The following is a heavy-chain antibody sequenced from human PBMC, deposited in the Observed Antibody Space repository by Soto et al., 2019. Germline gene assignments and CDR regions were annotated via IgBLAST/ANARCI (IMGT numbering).Heavy chain of an antibody. V-gene: IGHV2-5*02. J-gene: IGHJ3*02. CDR2: IYWDDDR. CDR3: AHIIITYGGVIGDDAFDI. CDR1: GLSLTATGVG. D-gene: IGHD3-16*02. Sequence: QITLKESGPTLVRPTQTLTLTCTFSGLSLTATGVGVGWIRQPPGEALDWLAVIYWDDDRRYSPSLRSRLTITKDTSKNQVVLTMTNMDPVDTATYYCAHIIITYGGVIGDDAFDIWGQGTLVTVSS.